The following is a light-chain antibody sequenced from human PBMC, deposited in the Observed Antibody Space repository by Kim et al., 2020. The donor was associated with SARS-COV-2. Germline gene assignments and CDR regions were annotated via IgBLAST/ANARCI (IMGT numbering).Light chain of an antibody. CDR2: AAS. V-gene: IGKV1-39*01. CDR3: QQSYSTLALT. J-gene: IGKJ4*01. CDR1: QSISSY. Sequence: DIQMTQSPSSLSASVGDRVTITCRASQSISSYLYWYQQKPGKAPKLLIYAASSLQSGVPSRFSGSGSGTDFTLTISSLQPEDFATYYCQQSYSTLALTFGGGTKVDIK.